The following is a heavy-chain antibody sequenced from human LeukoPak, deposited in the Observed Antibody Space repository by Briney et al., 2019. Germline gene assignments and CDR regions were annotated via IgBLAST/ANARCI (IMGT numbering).Heavy chain of an antibody. D-gene: IGHD5-12*01. J-gene: IGHJ4*02. CDR3: AREKIGSGYDQDLDY. V-gene: IGHV1-2*02. CDR2: INPADGGT. CDR1: GYTFTDYY. Sequence: ASVKVSCKASGYTFTDYYIHWVRQAPGQGLEWMGWINPADGGTKFAQNFQVRVTMTSDTSISTAYMELSSLRSDDTAVYYCAREKIGSGYDQDLDYWGQGTMVTVSS.